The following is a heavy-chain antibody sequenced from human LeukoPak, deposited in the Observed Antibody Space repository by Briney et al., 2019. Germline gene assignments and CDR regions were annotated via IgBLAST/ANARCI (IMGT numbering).Heavy chain of an antibody. D-gene: IGHD3-22*01. J-gene: IGHJ1*01. Sequence: PGGSLRLSCSASGFTFSSYAMHWVRQAPGKGLEYVSAISSNGGSTYYADSVKGRFTISRDNSKNMLYLQMSSLRAEDTAVYYCVRGDYYDSSGYYYRYFQHWGQGTLVTVSS. V-gene: IGHV3-64D*06. CDR2: ISSNGGST. CDR3: VRGDYYDSSGYYYRYFQH. CDR1: GFTFSSYA.